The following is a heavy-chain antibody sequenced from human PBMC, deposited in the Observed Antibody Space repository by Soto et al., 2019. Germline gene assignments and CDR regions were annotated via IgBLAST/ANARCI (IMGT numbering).Heavy chain of an antibody. Sequence: QVQLVQSGAEVKEPGSSVKVSCKASGGTFSGYTISWVRQAPGQGPEWMGRIIPVLGLANYAQKFQGRVTITAYKSTTTAYMEMSSLRSDDMAVYYCATDRELGVAGHFDSWGQGTLVTV. CDR2: IIPVLGLA. CDR3: ATDRELGVAGHFDS. D-gene: IGHD6-19*01. V-gene: IGHV1-69*02. J-gene: IGHJ4*02. CDR1: GGTFSGYT.